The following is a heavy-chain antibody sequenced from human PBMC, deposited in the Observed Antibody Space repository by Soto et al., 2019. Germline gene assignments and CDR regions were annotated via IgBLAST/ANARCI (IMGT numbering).Heavy chain of an antibody. CDR1: GYTFTVYY. CDR2: INTNSGGT. CDR3: ASPFDNLWSWTANHTWLDP. V-gene: IGHV1-2*02. Sequence: ASVKVSCKASGYTFTVYYMHWVRQAPGQGLEWMGWINTNSGGTNYAQKFQGRVTMNRDTSMSTAYMELRMLISEETAVSYCASPFDNLWSWTANHTWLDPWGKGTLLTVSS. D-gene: IGHD2-21*01. J-gene: IGHJ5*02.